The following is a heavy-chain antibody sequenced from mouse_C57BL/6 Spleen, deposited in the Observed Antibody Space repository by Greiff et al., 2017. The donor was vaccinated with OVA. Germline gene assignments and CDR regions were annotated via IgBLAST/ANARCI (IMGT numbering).Heavy chain of an antibody. Sequence: DVKLVESVAELVRPGASVKLSCTASGFNIKNTYMHWVKQRPEQGLEWIGRIDPANGNTKYAPKLQGKATITADTSSNTAYLQLSSLTSEDTAIYYCARAVPAGDYFDYWGQGTTLTVSS. J-gene: IGHJ2*01. CDR3: ARAVPAGDYFDY. D-gene: IGHD1-1*01. CDR2: IDPANGNT. CDR1: GFNIKNTY. V-gene: IGHV14-3*01.